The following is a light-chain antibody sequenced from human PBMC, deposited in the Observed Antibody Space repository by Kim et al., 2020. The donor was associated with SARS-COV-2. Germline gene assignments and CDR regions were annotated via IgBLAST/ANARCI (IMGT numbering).Light chain of an antibody. V-gene: IGLV3-1*01. CDR2: QDS. J-gene: IGLJ2*01. Sequence: SYELTQPPSVSVSPGQTASITCSGDKLGDKYTCWYQQKPGQSPVLVIYQDSKRPSGIPERFSGSNSGNTATLTISGTQAMDEADYYCQAWDRIVVFGGGTQLTFL. CDR1: KLGDKY. CDR3: QAWDRIVV.